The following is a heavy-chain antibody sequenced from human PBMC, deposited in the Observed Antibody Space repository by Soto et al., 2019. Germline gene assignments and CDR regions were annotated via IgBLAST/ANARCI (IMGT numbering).Heavy chain of an antibody. CDR2: IGGSGGAT. J-gene: IGHJ4*02. CDR3: AKAPSLLYGSGMKKYYFDD. D-gene: IGHD3-10*01. V-gene: IGHV3-23*01. CDR1: GFTFNTYA. Sequence: GGSLRLSCAASGFTFNTYAMSWVRQAPGKGLDWVSAIGGSGGATYYADSVKGRFTISRDNSVHTLYLHMNSLRAEDSAVYYCAKAPSLLYGSGMKKYYFDDRGQGTLVTVSS.